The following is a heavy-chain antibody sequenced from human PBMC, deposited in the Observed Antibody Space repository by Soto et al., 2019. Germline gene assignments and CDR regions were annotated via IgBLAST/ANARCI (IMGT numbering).Heavy chain of an antibody. CDR1: GFIFSNYV. CDR3: AREVLWSRYFDY. J-gene: IGHJ4*02. V-gene: IGHV3-30-3*01. CDR2: MSYDGTTK. Sequence: QVQLVESGGGVVQPGRSLRLSCTASGFIFSNYVMYWVRQAPGTGLEWVAFMSYDGTTKYYADSVKGRFTISRDNSQNTLYLQMNSLRPEDTGVYYCAREVLWSRYFDYWGQGSLVTVSS. D-gene: IGHD3-10*01.